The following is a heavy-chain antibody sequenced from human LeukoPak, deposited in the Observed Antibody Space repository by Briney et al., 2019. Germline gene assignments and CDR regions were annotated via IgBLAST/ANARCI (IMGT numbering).Heavy chain of an antibody. J-gene: IGHJ4*02. D-gene: IGHD2-2*03. CDR3: VTRNWILGDTYFDY. Sequence: GESLKISCKGSGYSFTSYWIGWVRQMPGKGLEWMGIIYPGDSDTRYSPSFQGQVTISADKSISTAYLQWSSLKASDTAIYYCVTRNWILGDTYFDYWGQGTLVTVSS. CDR1: GYSFTSYW. CDR2: IYPGDSDT. V-gene: IGHV5-51*01.